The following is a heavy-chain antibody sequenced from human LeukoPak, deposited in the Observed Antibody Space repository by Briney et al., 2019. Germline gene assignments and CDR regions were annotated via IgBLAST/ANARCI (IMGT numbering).Heavy chain of an antibody. CDR1: GGTFSSYA. J-gene: IGHJ4*02. CDR2: IIPIFGTA. Sequence: SVKVSCKASGGTFSSYAISWVRQAPGQGLEWMGGIIPIFGTANYAQKFRGRVTITADESTSTAYMELSSLRSEDTAVYYCARGVTVGYCSSTSCIFDYWGQGTLVTVSS. V-gene: IGHV1-69*13. CDR3: ARGVTVGYCSSTSCIFDY. D-gene: IGHD2-2*01.